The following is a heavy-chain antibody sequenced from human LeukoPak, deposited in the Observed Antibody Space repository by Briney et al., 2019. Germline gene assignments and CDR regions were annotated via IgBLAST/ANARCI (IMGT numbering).Heavy chain of an antibody. V-gene: IGHV3-7*03. D-gene: IGHD4-23*01. Sequence: PGGSLRLSCAASGFTFRNYWMTWVRQAPGKGLEWVANINQGGNDKYYVDPVKGRFTISRDNTKNSLFLQMNSLRAEDTAVYYCVVTRTRGDHWGQGTLVTVSS. CDR2: INQGGNDK. CDR3: VVTRTRGDH. CDR1: GFTFRNYW. J-gene: IGHJ4*02.